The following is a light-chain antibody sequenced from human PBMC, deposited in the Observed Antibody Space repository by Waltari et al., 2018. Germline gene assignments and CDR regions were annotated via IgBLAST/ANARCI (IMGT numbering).Light chain of an antibody. Sequence: DIQMTQSPSSLSGSVGDRVTNTRRASQSISTYLNWYQQKPGKAPTLLISSASSLQSGVPSRFSGSGSWTDFTLTISSLQPEDFATYYCQQSYSSPQTFGQGTKVEIK. CDR2: SAS. V-gene: IGKV1-39*01. CDR3: QQSYSSPQT. J-gene: IGKJ1*01. CDR1: QSISTY.